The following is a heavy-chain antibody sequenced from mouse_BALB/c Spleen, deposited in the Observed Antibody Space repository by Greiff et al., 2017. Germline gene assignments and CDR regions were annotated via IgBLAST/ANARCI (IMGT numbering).Heavy chain of an antibody. CDR1: GFTFSDYY. D-gene: IGHD1-2*01. Sequence: EVKLVESGGGLVKPGGSLKLSCAASGFTFSDYYMYWVRQTPEKRLEWVATISDGGSYTYYPDSVKGRFTISRDNAKNNLYLQMSSLKSEDTAMYYCAREVITTGYFDYWGQGTTLTVSS. CDR2: ISDGGSYT. V-gene: IGHV5-4*02. CDR3: AREVITTGYFDY. J-gene: IGHJ2*01.